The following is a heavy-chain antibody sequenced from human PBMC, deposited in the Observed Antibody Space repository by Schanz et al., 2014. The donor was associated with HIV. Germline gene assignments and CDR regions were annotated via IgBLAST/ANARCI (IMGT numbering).Heavy chain of an antibody. V-gene: IGHV3-23*01. J-gene: IGHJ4*02. D-gene: IGHD3-22*01. CDR3: AKPEYDTSGNSQSHFDY. Sequence: EVQLLESGGGLVQPGGSLRLSCAASGFTFSNYAMSWVRQAPGKGLEWVSSISESGGSTYYADSVKGRFTISRDNSKNTLYLQMNTLRAEDTAVYYCAKPEYDTSGNSQSHFDYWGQGTLVTVSS. CDR1: GFTFSNYA. CDR2: ISESGGST.